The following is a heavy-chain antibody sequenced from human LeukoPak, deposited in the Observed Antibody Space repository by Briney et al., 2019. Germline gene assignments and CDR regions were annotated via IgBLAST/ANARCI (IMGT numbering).Heavy chain of an antibody. Sequence: GGSLRLSCAASGFTFSNAWMSWVRQAPGKGLEWVSVIYSDGTTYYADSVKGRFTISRDNSKNTLYLQMNSLRAEDTAVYYCARDRVRGRYYYGMDVWGLGTTVTVSS. CDR3: ARDRVRGRYYYGMDV. V-gene: IGHV3-53*01. CDR2: IYSDGTT. CDR1: GFTFSNAW. J-gene: IGHJ6*02. D-gene: IGHD3-16*02.